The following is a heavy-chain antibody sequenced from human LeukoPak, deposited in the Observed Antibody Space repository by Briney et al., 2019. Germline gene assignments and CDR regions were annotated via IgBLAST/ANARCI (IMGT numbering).Heavy chain of an antibody. CDR3: ARGSGAMAGTLDP. CDR2: IWYDGSNK. V-gene: IGHV3-33*01. J-gene: IGHJ5*02. D-gene: IGHD6-19*01. CDR1: GFTFSNYG. Sequence: GGSLRLSCVASGFTFSNYGMHWVRQAPGKGLEWVAFIWYDGSNKYYVDSVKGRFTISRDNSKNTLFVQMNSLRGEDTAVYYCARGSGAMAGTLDPWGQRTLVIVSS.